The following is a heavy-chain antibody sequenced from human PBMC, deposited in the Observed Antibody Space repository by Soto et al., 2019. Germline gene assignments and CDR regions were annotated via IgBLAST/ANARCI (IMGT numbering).Heavy chain of an antibody. V-gene: IGHV3-7*03. CDR3: AREMYSSSWYPSSYYYYGMDV. D-gene: IGHD6-13*01. Sequence: GGSLRLSCVGSGFRFSDYPLSWVRQAPGKGLEWVANIKQDGSEKYYVDSVKGRFTISRDNAKNSLYLQMNSLRAEDTAVYYCAREMYSSSWYPSSYYYYGMDVWGQGTTVTVSS. CDR2: IKQDGSEK. J-gene: IGHJ6*02. CDR1: GFRFSDYP.